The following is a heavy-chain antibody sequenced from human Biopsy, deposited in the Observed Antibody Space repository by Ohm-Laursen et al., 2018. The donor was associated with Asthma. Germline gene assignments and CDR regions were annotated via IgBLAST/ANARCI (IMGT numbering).Heavy chain of an antibody. V-gene: IGHV3-9*01. CDR2: ISWNSGSI. D-gene: IGHD1-26*01. Sequence: SLRLSCAASGFTFDDYAMHWVRQAPGKGLEWVSGISWNSGSIGYADSVKGRFTISRDNAKNSLYLQMNSLRAEDTALYYCAKGEWELLEANFDYWGQGTLDTVSS. CDR3: AKGEWELLEANFDY. J-gene: IGHJ4*02. CDR1: GFTFDDYA.